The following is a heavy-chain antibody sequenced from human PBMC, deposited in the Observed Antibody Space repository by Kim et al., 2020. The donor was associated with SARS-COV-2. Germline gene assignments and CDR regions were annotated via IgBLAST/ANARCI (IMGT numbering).Heavy chain of an antibody. CDR1: SFTFGHFA. Sequence: GGSLRLSCAASSFTFGHFAMNWVLQAPRQGLEWISSISDSGYSTYYADSVKGRFTISSANSKNTLFLQMNSLRADDTAMYYCAKDLNLGFDSWGQGTLVTVS. J-gene: IGHJ4*02. CDR3: AKDLNLGFDS. CDR2: ISDSGYST. V-gene: IGHV3-23*01. D-gene: IGHD7-27*01.